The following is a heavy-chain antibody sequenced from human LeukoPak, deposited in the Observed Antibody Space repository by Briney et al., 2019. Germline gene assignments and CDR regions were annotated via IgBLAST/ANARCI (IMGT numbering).Heavy chain of an antibody. CDR2: INAGNGNT. CDR3: ARDDYGDYSLDY. CDR1: GYTFTSYA. D-gene: IGHD4-17*01. J-gene: IGHJ4*02. Sequence: ASVKVPCKASGYTFTSYAMHWVRQAPGQRLEWMGWINAGNGNTKYSQEFQGRVTITRDTSASTAYMELSSLRSEDMAVYYCARDDYGDYSLDYWGQGTLVTVSS. V-gene: IGHV1-3*03.